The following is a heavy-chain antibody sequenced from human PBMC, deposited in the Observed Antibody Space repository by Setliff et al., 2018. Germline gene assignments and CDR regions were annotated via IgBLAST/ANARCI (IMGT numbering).Heavy chain of an antibody. D-gene: IGHD3-22*01. V-gene: IGHV4-39*07. CDR3: ARAPRYFDSTGSYFDG. CDR2: MYFSGST. Sequence: SETLSLTCTVSGGTISTNSYYWGWIRQPPGKGLEWIGSMYFSGSTYYNPSLKSRVTMSIDKSKNEFSLKMSSVTAADTAVYYCARAPRYFDSTGSYFDGWGQGTLVTVSS. J-gene: IGHJ4*02. CDR1: GGTISTNSYY.